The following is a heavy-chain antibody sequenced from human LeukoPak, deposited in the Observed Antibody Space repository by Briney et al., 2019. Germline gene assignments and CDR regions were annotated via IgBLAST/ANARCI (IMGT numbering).Heavy chain of an antibody. D-gene: IGHD3-22*01. V-gene: IGHV3-33*01. Sequence: PGGSLRLSCVASGFIFSNYGMHWVRQAPGKGLEWVAVIWYDGRNEYYADSVKGRFTISRDTSKNTLYLQMNSLRAEDTAVYYCARAYYYDVGVTPDYWGQGTLVTVSS. CDR3: ARAYYYDVGVTPDY. CDR1: GFIFSNYG. J-gene: IGHJ4*02. CDR2: IWYDGRNE.